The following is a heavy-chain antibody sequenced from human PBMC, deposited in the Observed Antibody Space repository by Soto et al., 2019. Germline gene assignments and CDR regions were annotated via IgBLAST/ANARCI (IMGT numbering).Heavy chain of an antibody. Sequence: GESLKISCKGSGYSFTSYWIGWVRQMPGKGLEWMGIIYPGDSDTRYSPSFQGQVTISADKSISTAYLQWSSLKASDTAMYYCARRSGWYNCYYYGMDVWGQGTTVTVSS. J-gene: IGHJ6*02. CDR2: IYPGDSDT. V-gene: IGHV5-51*01. CDR3: ARRSGWYNCYYYGMDV. D-gene: IGHD6-19*01. CDR1: GYSFTSYW.